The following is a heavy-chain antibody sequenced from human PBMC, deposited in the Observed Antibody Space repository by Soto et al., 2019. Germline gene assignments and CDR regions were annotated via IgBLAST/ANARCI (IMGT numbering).Heavy chain of an antibody. J-gene: IGHJ3*02. Sequence: QVPLVQSGAEVKKPGASVKVSCKASGYTFTDYYKHWVRQAPGQGLEWMGWINPNSGGTNYAQKFQGRVTMTRDTSISTAYMELSRLRSDDTAVYYCAREKAAAVDDAFDIWGQGTMVTVSS. CDR1: GYTFTDYY. CDR3: AREKAAAVDDAFDI. CDR2: INPNSGGT. V-gene: IGHV1-2*02. D-gene: IGHD6-13*01.